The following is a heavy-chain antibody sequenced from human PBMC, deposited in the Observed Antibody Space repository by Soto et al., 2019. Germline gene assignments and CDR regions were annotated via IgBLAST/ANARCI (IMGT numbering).Heavy chain of an antibody. Sequence: TSETLSLTCTVSGGSISSYYWSWIRQPPGKGLEWIGYIYYSGSTNYNPSLKSRVTISVDTSKNQFSLKLSSVTAADTAVYYCARHTQLPRAHYYYGMDVWGQGTTVTVSS. CDR2: IYYSGST. V-gene: IGHV4-59*08. J-gene: IGHJ6*02. CDR3: ARHTQLPRAHYYYGMDV. CDR1: GGSISSYY. D-gene: IGHD1-26*01.